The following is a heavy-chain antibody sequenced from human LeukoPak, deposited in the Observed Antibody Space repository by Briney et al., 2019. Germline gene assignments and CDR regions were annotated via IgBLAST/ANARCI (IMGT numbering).Heavy chain of an antibody. CDR2: INPSGGST. CDR1: GYTFTNYY. J-gene: IGHJ4*02. Sequence: ASVKVSCKASGYTFTNYYMHWVRQAPGQGLEWMGIINPSGGSTKYAQKFQGRVTMTRDTSTSTVYMELSSLRSEDTAVFYCATTGSGRTFDYWGRGTLVTVSS. D-gene: IGHD6-19*01. V-gene: IGHV1-46*01. CDR3: ATTGSGRTFDY.